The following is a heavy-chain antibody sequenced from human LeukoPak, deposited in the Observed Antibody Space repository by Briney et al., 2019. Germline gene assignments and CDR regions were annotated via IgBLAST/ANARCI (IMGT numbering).Heavy chain of an antibody. CDR2: IRYDGSNK. D-gene: IGHD3-10*01. CDR3: AKDKFEEYYFDY. Sequence: PGGALRLSCVASGFTFSSYGMHWGRQAAGKGLGWVAFIRYDGSNKYYADSVKGRFTISRDNSKNTLYLQMNSLRAEDTAVYYCAKDKFEEYYFDYWGQGTLVTVSS. J-gene: IGHJ4*02. CDR1: GFTFSSYG. V-gene: IGHV3-30*02.